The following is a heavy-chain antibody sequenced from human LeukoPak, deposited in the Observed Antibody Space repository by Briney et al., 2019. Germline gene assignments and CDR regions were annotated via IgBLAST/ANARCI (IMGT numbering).Heavy chain of an antibody. CDR3: ARETYYYDSSGYYIDAFDI. J-gene: IGHJ3*02. V-gene: IGHV4-4*07. CDR2: IYTSGST. CDR1: GGSISSYY. Sequence: SETLSLTCTVSGGSISSYYWSWIRQPAGKGLEWIGRIYTSGSTNYNPSLKSRVTISVDTSKNQFSLKLSSVTAADTAVYYCARETYYYDSSGYYIDAFDIWGQGTMVTVSS. D-gene: IGHD3-22*01.